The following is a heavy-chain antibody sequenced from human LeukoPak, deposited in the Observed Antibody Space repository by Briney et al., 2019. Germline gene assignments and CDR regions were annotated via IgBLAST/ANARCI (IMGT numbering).Heavy chain of an antibody. Sequence: PGGSLRLSCAASGFTFSSYAMNWVRQTPGKGLEWVSVISGSGGSTYYADSVKGRFTISRDNSKNTLYLQMNSLRAEDTAVYYCAKAYTFGGVRFVYWGQGTLVTVSS. D-gene: IGHD3-16*01. CDR1: GFTFSSYA. CDR3: AKAYTFGGVRFVY. V-gene: IGHV3-23*01. J-gene: IGHJ4*02. CDR2: ISGSGGST.